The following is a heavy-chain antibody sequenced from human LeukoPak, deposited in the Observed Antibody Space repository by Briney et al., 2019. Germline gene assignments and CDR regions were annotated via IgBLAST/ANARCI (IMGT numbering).Heavy chain of an antibody. CDR3: ARVEDYYDSSGYPDY. D-gene: IGHD3-22*01. Sequence: SVKVSCKASGGTFSSYAISWVRQAPGQGLEWMGRIIPILGIANYAQKFQGRVTITADKSTSTAYMELSSLRSEDTAVYYCARVEDYYDSSGYPDYWGQGTLVTVSS. V-gene: IGHV1-69*04. J-gene: IGHJ4*02. CDR1: GGTFSSYA. CDR2: IIPILGIA.